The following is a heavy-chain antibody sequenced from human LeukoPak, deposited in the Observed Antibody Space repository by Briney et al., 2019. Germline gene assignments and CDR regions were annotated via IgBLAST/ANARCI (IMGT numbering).Heavy chain of an antibody. Sequence: SQTLSLTCAVYGGGFSGYYWSWIRQPPGKGLEWIGEINHSGNTNYNPSLKSRLTISVDTSKNQFSLKLNSVAAADTAVYYCARGARVGYRSGWSIDYWGQGTLVTVSS. J-gene: IGHJ4*02. CDR3: ARGARVGYRSGWSIDY. CDR2: INHSGNT. D-gene: IGHD6-19*01. CDR1: GGGFSGYY. V-gene: IGHV4-34*01.